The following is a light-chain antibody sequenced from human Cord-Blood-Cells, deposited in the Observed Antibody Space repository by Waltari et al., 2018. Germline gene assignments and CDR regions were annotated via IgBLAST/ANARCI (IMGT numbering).Light chain of an antibody. CDR3: QQYYSTPRT. Sequence: MTQSQVSLCVFLGETGTLNCKSSRSVLYSSNKNNYLAWYQQKPGQPPKLLIYLASTRESGVPDRFSGSGSGTDFTLTISSLQAEDVAVYYCQQYYSTPRTFGQGTKVEIK. J-gene: IGKJ1*01. V-gene: IGKV4-1*01. CDR1: RSVLYSSNKNNY. CDR2: LAS.